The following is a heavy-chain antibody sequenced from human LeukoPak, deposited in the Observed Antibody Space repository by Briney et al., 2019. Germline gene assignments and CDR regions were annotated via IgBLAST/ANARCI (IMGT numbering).Heavy chain of an antibody. CDR3: ASGNYYDSSGYDY. CDR1: GGSISSGGYY. D-gene: IGHD3-22*01. V-gene: IGHV4-31*03. J-gene: IGHJ4*02. Sequence: KPSHTLSLTCTLSGGSISSGGYYWSWIRQHPGKGLEWIGYIYYSGSTYYNPSLKSRVTISVDTSKTQFSLKLSSVTAADTAVYYCASGNYYDSSGYDYWGQGTLVTVSS. CDR2: IYYSGST.